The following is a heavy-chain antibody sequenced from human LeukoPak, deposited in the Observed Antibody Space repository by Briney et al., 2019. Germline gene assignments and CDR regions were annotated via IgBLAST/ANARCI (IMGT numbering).Heavy chain of an antibody. Sequence: KASETLSLTCTVSGGSISSSSYYWGWIRQPPGKGLEWIGYIYNSGNTNYNPSFKSRVTISEDTPKNQFSLKLSSVTAADTAVYYCVRDRELNYWGQGTLVTVSS. CDR3: VRDRELNY. J-gene: IGHJ4*02. V-gene: IGHV4-61*01. CDR1: GGSISSSSYY. D-gene: IGHD3-10*01. CDR2: IYNSGNT.